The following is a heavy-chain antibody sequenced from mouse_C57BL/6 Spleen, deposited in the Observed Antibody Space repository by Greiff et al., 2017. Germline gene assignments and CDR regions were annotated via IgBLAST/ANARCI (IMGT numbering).Heavy chain of an antibody. V-gene: IGHV1-22*01. J-gene: IGHJ4*01. Sequence: EVQLKQSGPELVKPGASVKMSCKASGYTFTDYNMHWVKQSHGKSLEWIGYINPNNGGTSYNQKFKGKATLTVNKSSSTAYMELRSLTSEDSAVYFCARSPGPLYAMDYWGQGTSVTVSS. D-gene: IGHD4-1*01. CDR3: ARSPGPLYAMDY. CDR2: INPNNGGT. CDR1: GYTFTDYN.